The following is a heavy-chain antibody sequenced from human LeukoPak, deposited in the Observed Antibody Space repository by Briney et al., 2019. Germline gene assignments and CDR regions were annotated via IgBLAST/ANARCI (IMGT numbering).Heavy chain of an antibody. Sequence: SETLSLTCTVSGGSTSSSSYYWGWIRQPPGKGLEWIGSIYYSGSTYYNPSLKSRVTISVDTSKNQFSLKLSSVTAADTAVYYCAREQWLGTRWFDPWGQGTLVTVSS. V-gene: IGHV4-39*02. CDR3: AREQWLGTRWFDP. CDR1: GGSTSSSSYY. D-gene: IGHD6-19*01. J-gene: IGHJ5*02. CDR2: IYYSGST.